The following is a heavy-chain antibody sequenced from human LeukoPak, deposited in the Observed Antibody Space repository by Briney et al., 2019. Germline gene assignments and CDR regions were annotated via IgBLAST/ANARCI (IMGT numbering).Heavy chain of an antibody. J-gene: IGHJ4*02. D-gene: IGHD2-21*02. CDR2: TTDSGAST. CDR1: GFSFWSYG. V-gene: IGHV3-23*01. Sequence: GGSLRLSCAAPGFSFWSYGMSWVRQAPGKGLEWVSTTTDSGASTWYADSVKGRFTISRDNSKNTLQLQMNSLRAEDTAVYYCARRDVVVTGHYFDYWGQGILVTVSS. CDR3: ARRDVVVTGHYFDY.